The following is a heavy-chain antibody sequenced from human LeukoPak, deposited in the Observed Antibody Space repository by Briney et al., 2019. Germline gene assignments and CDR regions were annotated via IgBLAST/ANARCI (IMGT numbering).Heavy chain of an antibody. CDR3: ARSGVTAYSFDY. CDR1: GGXISSSSYY. CDR2: IYYSGST. Sequence: SETLSLTCTVSGGXISSSSYYWGWIRQPPGKGLEWIGSIYYSGSTYYNPSLKSRVTISVDTSKNQFSLKLNSVTAADTAVYYCARSGVTAYSFDYWGQGTLVTVSS. J-gene: IGHJ4*02. V-gene: IGHV4-39*01. D-gene: IGHD3-10*01.